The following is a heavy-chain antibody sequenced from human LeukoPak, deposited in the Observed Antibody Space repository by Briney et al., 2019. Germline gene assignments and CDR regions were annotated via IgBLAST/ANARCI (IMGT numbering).Heavy chain of an antibody. Sequence: PSQTLSLTCTVSGGSISSYYWSWIRQPPGKGLEWIGYIYYSGSTNYNLSLKSRVTISVDTSKNQFSLKLSSVTAADTAVYYCARGAFYGDYDYWGQGTLVTVSS. D-gene: IGHD4-17*01. CDR1: GGSISSYY. J-gene: IGHJ4*02. CDR2: IYYSGST. CDR3: ARGAFYGDYDY. V-gene: IGHV4-59*01.